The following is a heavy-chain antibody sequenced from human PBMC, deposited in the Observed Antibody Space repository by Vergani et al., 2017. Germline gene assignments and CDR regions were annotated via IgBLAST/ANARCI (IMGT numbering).Heavy chain of an antibody. J-gene: IGHJ4*02. D-gene: IGHD3-10*01. CDR3: AKYYYGSGSYSHYFDY. Sequence: QVQLQESGPGLVKPSQTLSLTCTVSGGSISSYYWSWIRQHPGKGLEWIGYIYYSGTTYYNPSLRSRVTISLDTSKNQFSLKLSSVTAADTAVYYCAKYYYGSGSYSHYFDYWGQGTLVTVSS. V-gene: IGHV4-31*03. CDR1: GGSISSYY. CDR2: IYYSGTT.